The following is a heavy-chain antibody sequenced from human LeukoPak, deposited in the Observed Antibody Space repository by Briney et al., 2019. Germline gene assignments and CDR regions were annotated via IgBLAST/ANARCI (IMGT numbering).Heavy chain of an antibody. CDR2: IDWDDDK. CDR1: GFSLSTSGMC. V-gene: IGHV2-70*11. D-gene: IGHD6-19*01. CDR3: ARSQYSSGWSDY. Sequence: SGPTLVDPTQTLTLTCTFSGFSLSTSGMCVSWIRQPPGKALEWLARIDWDDDKYYSTSLKTRLTISKDTSKNQVVLTMTNMDPVDTATYYCARSQYSSGWSDYWGQGTLVTVSS. J-gene: IGHJ4*02.